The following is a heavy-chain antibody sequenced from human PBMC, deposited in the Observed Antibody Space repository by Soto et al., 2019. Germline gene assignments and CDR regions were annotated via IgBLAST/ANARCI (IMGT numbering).Heavy chain of an antibody. CDR3: ARRGVHIARKPDNWFDP. V-gene: IGHV5-51*01. D-gene: IGHD6-13*01. CDR2: IYPGDSDT. CDR1: GYSFTSYW. Sequence: GESLKISCKGSGYSFTSYWIGWVRQMPGKGLEWMGIIYPGDSDTRYSPSFQGQVTISADKSISTAYLQWSSLKASDTAMYYYARRGVHIARKPDNWFDPWGQGTLVTVSS. J-gene: IGHJ5*02.